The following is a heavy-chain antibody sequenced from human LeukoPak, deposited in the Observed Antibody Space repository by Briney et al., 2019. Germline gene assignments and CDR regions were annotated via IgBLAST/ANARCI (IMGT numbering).Heavy chain of an antibody. Sequence: SLXLSCAASGFTFSSYSMNWVRQAPGKGLEWVSYISSSSSTIYYADSVKGRFTISRDNAKNLLYLQMNSLRAEDTAVYYCARSVDTAMADFDYWGQGTLVTVSS. D-gene: IGHD5-18*01. CDR3: ARSVDTAMADFDY. J-gene: IGHJ4*02. V-gene: IGHV3-48*04. CDR1: GFTFSSYS. CDR2: ISSSSSTI.